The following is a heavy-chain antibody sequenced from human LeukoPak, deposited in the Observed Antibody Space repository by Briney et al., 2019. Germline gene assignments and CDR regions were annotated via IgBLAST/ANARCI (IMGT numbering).Heavy chain of an antibody. CDR2: ISGSGGST. CDR1: GFTFSSYA. J-gene: IGHJ4*02. V-gene: IGHV3-23*01. CDR3: AKVAGYSGYDYDIYYFDY. D-gene: IGHD5-12*01. Sequence: GGSLRLSCAASGFTFSSYAMSWVRQAPGKGLEWVSAISGSGGSTYYADSVKGRFTISRDNSKNTLYLQMNNLRAEDTAVYYCAKVAGYSGYDYDIYYFDYWGQGTLVTVSS.